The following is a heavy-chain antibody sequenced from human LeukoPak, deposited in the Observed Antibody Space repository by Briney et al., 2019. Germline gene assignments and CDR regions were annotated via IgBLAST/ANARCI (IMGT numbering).Heavy chain of an antibody. V-gene: IGHV5-51*01. Sequence: GASLQISCKGSGSRFTSYWIGWVRQMPGKGLEWMGIIYPGNSDTRYSPSFQGQVTISADKSISTAYLQWSSLKASDTAMYYCALAGYSSSWYYPSGYYYYYMDVWGKGTTVTVSS. D-gene: IGHD6-13*01. CDR2: IYPGNSDT. J-gene: IGHJ6*03. CDR3: ALAGYSSSWYYPSGYYYYYMDV. CDR1: GSRFTSYW.